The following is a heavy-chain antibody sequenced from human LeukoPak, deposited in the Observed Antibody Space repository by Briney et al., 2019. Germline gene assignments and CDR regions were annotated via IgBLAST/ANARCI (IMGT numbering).Heavy chain of an antibody. CDR1: GFTFSNSA. CDR3: AKGIYSSGWSYFDY. D-gene: IGHD6-19*01. J-gene: IGHJ4*01. Sequence: GGSLRLSCAASGFTFSNSAMSWVRQAPGKGLEWASTLSGSGITTYYADSVKGRFTISRDNSKNTLYLQMNSLRAEDTAVYYCAKGIYSSGWSYFDYWGHGTLVTVSS. V-gene: IGHV3-23*01. CDR2: LSGSGITT.